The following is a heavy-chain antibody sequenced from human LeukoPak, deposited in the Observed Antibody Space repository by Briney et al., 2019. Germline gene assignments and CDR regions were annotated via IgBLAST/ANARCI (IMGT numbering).Heavy chain of an antibody. V-gene: IGHV4-59*01. CDR3: ARSNYDILTGYYRHYGMDV. D-gene: IGHD3-9*01. J-gene: IGHJ6*02. Sequence: SETLSLTCTVSGGSISGYYWSWIRQPPGKGLEWVGYISYSGSTNYNPSLKSRVTISVDTSKNQFSLKLSSVTAADTAVYYCARSNYDILTGYYRHYGMDVWGQGTTVTVSS. CDR2: ISYSGST. CDR1: GGSISGYY.